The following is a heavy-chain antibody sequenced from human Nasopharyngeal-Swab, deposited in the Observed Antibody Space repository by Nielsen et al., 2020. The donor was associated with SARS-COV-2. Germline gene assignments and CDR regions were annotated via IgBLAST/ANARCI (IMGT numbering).Heavy chain of an antibody. D-gene: IGHD2/OR15-2a*01. CDR1: GFTFSSYE. V-gene: IGHV3-48*03. J-gene: IGHJ3*02. CDR3: ATSLLLNAFDI. CDR2: ISSSGSTI. Sequence: GESLKISCAASGFTFSSYEMNWVRQAPGKGLEWVSYISSSGSTIYYADSVKGRFTISRDNAKNSLYLQMNSLRAEDTAVYHCATSLLLNAFDIWGQGTMVTVSS.